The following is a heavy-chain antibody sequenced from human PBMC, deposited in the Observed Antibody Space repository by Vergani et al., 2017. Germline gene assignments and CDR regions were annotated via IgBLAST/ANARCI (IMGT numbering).Heavy chain of an antibody. Sequence: QMHLVESGGGVVQPGRSLRLSCEGSGFTFSSYGMHWVRQAPGQGLEWMGGIIPIFGTANYAQKFQGRVTITADESTSTAYMELSSLRSEDTAVYYCARGARRLGMSLAHFDYWGQGTLVTVSS. V-gene: IGHV1-69*01. CDR2: IIPIFGTA. J-gene: IGHJ4*02. CDR3: ARGARRLGMSLAHFDY. CDR1: GFTFSSYG. D-gene: IGHD7-27*01.